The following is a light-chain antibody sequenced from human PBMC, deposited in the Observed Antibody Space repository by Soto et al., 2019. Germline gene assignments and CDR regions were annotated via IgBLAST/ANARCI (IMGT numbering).Light chain of an antibody. V-gene: IGKV3D-15*01. CDR2: GIS. J-gene: IGKJ5*01. CDR1: QSVNSN. Sequence: EVVMTQSPATLSVSPGERATLSCRASQSVNSNYLSWYQQNPGQPPRLLIYGISTRATVHPDWFSASGSGTESPITSSRLPTDDLANYCWQQHNQCPITFGQGTQLEMK. CDR3: QQHNQCPIT.